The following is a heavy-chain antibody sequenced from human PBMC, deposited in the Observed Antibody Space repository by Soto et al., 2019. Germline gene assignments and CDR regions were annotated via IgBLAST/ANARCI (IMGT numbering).Heavy chain of an antibody. D-gene: IGHD5-18*01. CDR2: IYHSGST. CDR3: ARGSGYSYGPLFDY. J-gene: IGHJ4*02. CDR1: GGSISSSNW. V-gene: IGHV4-4*02. Sequence: SETLSLTCAVSGGSISSSNWWSWVRQPPGKGLEWIGEIYHSGSTNYNPSLKSRVTISVDKSKNQFSLKLSSVTAADTAVYYCARGSGYSYGPLFDYWGQGTLVTVSS.